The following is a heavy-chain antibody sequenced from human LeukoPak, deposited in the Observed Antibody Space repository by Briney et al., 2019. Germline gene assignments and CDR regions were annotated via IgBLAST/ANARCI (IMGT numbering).Heavy chain of an antibody. Sequence: ASVKVSCKVSGYTLTELSMHWVRQAPGKGLEWMGGFDPEDGETIYAQKFQGRVTMTRNTSISTAYMELSSLRSEDTAVYYCARGIKYSSRRNYFDYWGQGTLVTVSS. J-gene: IGHJ4*02. V-gene: IGHV1-24*01. CDR1: GYTLTELS. CDR2: FDPEDGET. D-gene: IGHD6-6*01. CDR3: ARGIKYSSRRNYFDY.